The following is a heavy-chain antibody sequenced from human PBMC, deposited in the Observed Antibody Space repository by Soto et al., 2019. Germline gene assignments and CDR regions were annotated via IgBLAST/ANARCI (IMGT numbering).Heavy chain of an antibody. J-gene: IGHJ6*02. CDR3: AGDLGVGYYGLGV. Sequence: QVRLVQSGAEVKKPGASVKVSCKDSGYTFTYYAVHWLRQAPGQRPAWMGWINAGNGNVKYSQNFQGRVTISRDTSASTAYMELISLRSGDTAVYYCAGDLGVGYYGLGVWCQGTTVTVSS. CDR2: INAGNGNV. CDR1: GYTFTYYA. D-gene: IGHD3-16*01. V-gene: IGHV1-3*01.